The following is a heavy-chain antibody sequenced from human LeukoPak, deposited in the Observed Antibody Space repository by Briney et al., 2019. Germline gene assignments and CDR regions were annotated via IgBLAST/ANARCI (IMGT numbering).Heavy chain of an antibody. J-gene: IGHJ3*02. CDR3: ARGPSHGAFDI. CDR1: GYTFTSYY. V-gene: IGHV1-46*01. Sequence: ASVKVSCKASGYTFTSYYMHWVRQAPGQGLEWMGIINPSGGSTSYAQKFQGRVTMTRDTSINTAYMELRTLRSDDTAIYYCARGPSHGAFDIWGQGTMVTVSS. CDR2: INPSGGST.